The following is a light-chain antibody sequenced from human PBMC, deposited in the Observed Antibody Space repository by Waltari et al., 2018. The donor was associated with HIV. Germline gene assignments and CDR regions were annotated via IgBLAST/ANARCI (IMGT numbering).Light chain of an antibody. CDR1: SSNNGSNT. CDR3: AAWDDSLNEV. J-gene: IGLJ2*01. Sequence: QSVLTPPPSASGTPGQRVTISCSGSSSNNGSNTVNWYQQLPVTAPKLLIYSNNQRPSCGTDRFSVAKACTAASLAIIGLQSEDEAEYYCAAWDDSLNEVFGGGTKLTVL. CDR2: SNN. V-gene: IGLV1-44*01.